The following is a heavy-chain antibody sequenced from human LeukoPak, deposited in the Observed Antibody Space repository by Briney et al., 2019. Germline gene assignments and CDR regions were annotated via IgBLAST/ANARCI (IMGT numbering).Heavy chain of an antibody. CDR3: ARDGGLIVATIDLWFDP. V-gene: IGHV1-46*01. Sequence: ASVKVSCKASGYTFTSYYMHWVRQAPGQGLEWMGIINPSGGSTSYAQKFQGRVTMTRDTSTSTVYMELSSLRPEDTAVYYCARDGGLIVATIDLWFDPWGQGTLATVSS. D-gene: IGHD5-12*01. CDR2: INPSGGST. J-gene: IGHJ5*02. CDR1: GYTFTSYY.